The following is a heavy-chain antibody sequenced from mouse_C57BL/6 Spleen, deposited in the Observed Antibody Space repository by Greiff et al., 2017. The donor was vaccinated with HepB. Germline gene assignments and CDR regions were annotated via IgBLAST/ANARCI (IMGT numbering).Heavy chain of an antibody. CDR1: GFSLTSYG. J-gene: IGHJ4*01. CDR2: IWSGGST. V-gene: IGHV2-2*01. D-gene: IGHD2-4*01. Sequence: VKLMESGPGLVQPSQSLSITCTVSGFSLTSYGVHWVRQSPGKGLEWLGVIWSGGSTDYNAAFISRLSISKDNSKSQVFFKMNSLQADDTAIYYCARSLYYDDAMDYWGQGTSVTVSS. CDR3: ARSLYYDDAMDY.